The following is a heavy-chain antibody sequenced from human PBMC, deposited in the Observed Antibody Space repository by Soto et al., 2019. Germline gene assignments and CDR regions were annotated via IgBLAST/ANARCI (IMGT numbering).Heavy chain of an antibody. CDR1: GGSFSGYY. CDR2: INHSGST. CDR3: ARREGRLRAGRRDYFDY. Sequence: SETLSLTCAVYGGSFSGYYWSWIRQPPGKGLEWIGEINHSGSTNYNPSLKSRVTISVDTSKNQFSLKLSSVTAADTAVYYCARREGRLRAGRRDYFDYWGQGTLVTVSS. D-gene: IGHD4-17*01. V-gene: IGHV4-34*01. J-gene: IGHJ4*02.